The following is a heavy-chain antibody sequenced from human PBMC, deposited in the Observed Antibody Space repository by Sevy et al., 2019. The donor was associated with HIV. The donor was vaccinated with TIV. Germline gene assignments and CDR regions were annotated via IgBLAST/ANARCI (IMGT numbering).Heavy chain of an antibody. J-gene: IGHJ4*02. V-gene: IGHV3-23*01. CDR3: AKRYGSGSPPDY. CDR1: GFIFNSYT. CDR2: ISGSGGTT. Sequence: RGCLRLSCAASGFIFNSYTMNWVRQAPGKGLERVSAISGSGGTTYYADSVKGRFTISRDNSKNTVELEMNSLRVEDTAVYYCAKRYGSGSPPDYWGQGTLVSVSS. D-gene: IGHD3-10*01.